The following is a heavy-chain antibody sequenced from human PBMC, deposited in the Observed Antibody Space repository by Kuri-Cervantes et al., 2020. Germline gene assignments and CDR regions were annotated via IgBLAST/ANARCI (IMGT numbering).Heavy chain of an antibody. J-gene: IGHJ3*02. CDR3: ARWASDAFDI. Sequence: GGSLRLSCAASGFTVSSNYMSWVRQAPGKGLKWVSVIYSGGSTYYVDSVKGRFTISRDNSKNTLYLQMNSLRAEDTAVYYCARWASDAFDIWGQGTMVTVSS. V-gene: IGHV3-53*01. CDR2: IYSGGST. CDR1: GFTVSSNY.